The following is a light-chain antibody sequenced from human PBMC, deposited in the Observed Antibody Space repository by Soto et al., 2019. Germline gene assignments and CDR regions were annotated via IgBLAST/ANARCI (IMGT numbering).Light chain of an antibody. V-gene: IGLV2-18*01. J-gene: IGLJ1*01. Sequence: QSVLTQPPSVSGSPGQSVTISCPGTSSDFGSYNRVSWYQRPPGTGPKLMIYEVSNRPSGVPGRCSGSKSGNTASLTVCGLQAEDEAEYSCSLYKSNRTYVFGPGTKVTVL. CDR3: SLYKSNRTYV. CDR1: SSDFGSYNR. CDR2: EVS.